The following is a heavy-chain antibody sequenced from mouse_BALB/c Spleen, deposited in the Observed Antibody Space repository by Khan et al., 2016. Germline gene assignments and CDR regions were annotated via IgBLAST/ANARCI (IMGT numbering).Heavy chain of an antibody. V-gene: IGHV14-3*02. Sequence: VQLQQPGAELVKPGASVKLSCTASGFNIKDTYMHWVKQRPEQGLEWIGRIDPANGNSKNDPKFQGKATITADTSSNTAYLQFSSLTSEVTAVYYCARGGNYVELGNWGQGTLVTVSA. CDR1: GFNIKDTY. CDR3: ARGGNYVELGN. D-gene: IGHD2-1*01. J-gene: IGHJ3*01. CDR2: IDPANGNS.